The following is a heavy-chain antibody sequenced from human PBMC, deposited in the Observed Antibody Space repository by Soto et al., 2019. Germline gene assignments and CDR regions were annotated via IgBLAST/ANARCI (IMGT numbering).Heavy chain of an antibody. J-gene: IGHJ6*02. CDR1: GGSIRSGDYY. CDR2: IYYSGST. D-gene: IGHD3-10*01. V-gene: IGHV4-30-4*01. Sequence: SETLSLTCTFSGGSIRSGDYYWSWIRQPPGKGLEWIGYIYYSGSTYYNPSLKSRVTISVDTSKNQFSLKLSSVTAADTAVYYCAREPHIGWFGELSKRGYGMDVWGQGTTVT. CDR3: AREPHIGWFGELSKRGYGMDV.